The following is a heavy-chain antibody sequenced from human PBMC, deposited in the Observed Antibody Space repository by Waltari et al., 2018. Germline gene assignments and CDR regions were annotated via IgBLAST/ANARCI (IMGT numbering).Heavy chain of an antibody. J-gene: IGHJ4*02. Sequence: QVQLVQSGAEVKKPGASVKVSCKASWYTFTSYGISWVRQAPGQGLEWMGWVNPYNGNTKYIERLQGRVTLTTDKVTETVYMDLTDLRPDDTAVYYCARVVTGVHEVNDNWGQGTLVIVS. CDR1: WYTFTSYG. CDR2: VNPYNGNT. D-gene: IGHD3-16*02. CDR3: ARVVTGVHEVNDN. V-gene: IGHV1-18*01.